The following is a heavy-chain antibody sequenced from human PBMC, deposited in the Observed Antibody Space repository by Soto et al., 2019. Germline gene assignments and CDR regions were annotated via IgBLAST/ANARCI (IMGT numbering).Heavy chain of an antibody. CDR3: ARNSYGSFDY. V-gene: IGHV3-9*01. D-gene: IGHD5-18*01. CDR2: ISWNSGSI. J-gene: IGHJ4*02. CDR1: GFTFDDYA. Sequence: EVQLVESGGGLVQPGRSLRLSCAASGFTFDDYAMHWVRQAPGKGLEWVSGISWNSGSIGYADSVKGRFTISRDNAKNSLYLQMNSLRAEDTAVYYCARNSYGSFDYWGQGTLVTVSS.